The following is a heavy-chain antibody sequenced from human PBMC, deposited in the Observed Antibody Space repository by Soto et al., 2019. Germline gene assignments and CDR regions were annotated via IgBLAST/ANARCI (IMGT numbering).Heavy chain of an antibody. J-gene: IGHJ6*02. V-gene: IGHV4-39*01. CDR1: GGSISSSSYY. CDR3: ARQTVTSYYYGMDV. Sequence: SETLSLTCTVSGGSISSSSYYWGWIRQPPRKGLEWIGSIYYSGSTYYNPSLKSRVTISVGTSKNQFSLKLSSVTAADTAVYYCARQTVTSYYYGMDVWGQGTTVTVSS. CDR2: IYYSGST. D-gene: IGHD4-17*01.